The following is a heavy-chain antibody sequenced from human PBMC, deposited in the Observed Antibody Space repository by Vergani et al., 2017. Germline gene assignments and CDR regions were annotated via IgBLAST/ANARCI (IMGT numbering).Heavy chain of an antibody. D-gene: IGHD5-18*01. J-gene: IGHJ4*02. CDR3: ARGDTARLNDY. Sequence: QVQLVQSGAEVKKPGASVKVSCKASGYTFTSYDINWVRQATGQGLEWMGIINPSGGSTSYAQKFQGRVTMTRDTSTSTVYMELSSLRSEDTAVYYCARGDTARLNDYWGQGTLVTVSS. CDR2: INPSGGST. V-gene: IGHV1-46*01. CDR1: GYTFTSYD.